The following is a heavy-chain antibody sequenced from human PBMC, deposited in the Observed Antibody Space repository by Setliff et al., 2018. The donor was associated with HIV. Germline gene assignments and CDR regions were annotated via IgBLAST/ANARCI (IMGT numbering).Heavy chain of an antibody. CDR2: IYYSGNT. D-gene: IGHD5-18*01. J-gene: IGHJ4*02. V-gene: IGHV4-31*02. CDR3: ARGGYRRGYTYGSFDY. Sequence: PSETLSLTCTVSGGSISSGSYYWSWIRQHPGKGLEWIGYIYYSGNTYYSPSLKSRVTISVDTSKNQFSLKLSSVTAADTAVYYCARGGYRRGYTYGSFDYWGQGTLVTVSS. CDR1: GGSISSGSYY.